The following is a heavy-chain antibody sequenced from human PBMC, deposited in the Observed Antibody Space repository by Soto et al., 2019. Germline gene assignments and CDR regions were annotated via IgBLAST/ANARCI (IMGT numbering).Heavy chain of an antibody. J-gene: IGHJ4*02. D-gene: IGHD6-13*01. CDR2: ISSSGSTI. V-gene: IGHV3-48*03. CDR1: GFTFSSYE. CDR3: ASMYSSSWYGFDY. Sequence: GGSLRLSCAASGFTFSSYEMNWVRQAPGKGLEWVSYISSSGSTIYYADSVKGRFTISRDNAKNSLYLQMNSLRAEDTAVYYCASMYSSSWYGFDYWGQGTLVTVSS.